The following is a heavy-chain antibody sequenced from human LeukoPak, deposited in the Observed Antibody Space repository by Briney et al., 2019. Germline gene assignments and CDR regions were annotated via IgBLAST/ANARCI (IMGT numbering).Heavy chain of an antibody. D-gene: IGHD2-2*01. CDR3: ARHWFCGSTSCYYYFDY. CDR1: GGSFSGYS. J-gene: IGHJ4*02. V-gene: IGHV4-39*01. CDR2: IYYSGST. Sequence: PSETLSLTCAVYGGSFSGYSWGWIRQPPGKGLEWIGSIYYSGSTYYNPSLKSRVTKSVDTSKNQFSLKLSSVTAADTAVYYCARHWFCGSTSCYYYFDYWGQGTLVTVSS.